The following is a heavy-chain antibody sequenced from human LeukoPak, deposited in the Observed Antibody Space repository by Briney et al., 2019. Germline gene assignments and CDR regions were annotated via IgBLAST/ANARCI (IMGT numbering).Heavy chain of an antibody. Sequence: PGGSLRLSCAASGFTVSSKYMNWVRQAPGKGLEWVSVLYSGGSTYYADSVKGRFTISRDNSKNTLHLQMNSLRAEDTAVYYCTRGSHYGMDVWGQGTSVTVSS. V-gene: IGHV3-53*01. CDR2: LYSGGST. J-gene: IGHJ6*02. CDR3: TRGSHYGMDV. CDR1: GFTVSSKY.